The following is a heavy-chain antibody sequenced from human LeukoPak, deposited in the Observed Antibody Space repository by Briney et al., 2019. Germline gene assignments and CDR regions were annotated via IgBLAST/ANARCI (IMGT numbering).Heavy chain of an antibody. V-gene: IGHV4-39*01. J-gene: IGHJ5*02. Sequence: SETLSLTCTVSGGSISSSSYYWGWIRQPPGKGLEWIGSIYYSGSTYYNPSLKSRVTISVDTSKNQFSLRLSSVTAADTAVYYCARQTPTTDNWFDPWGQGTLVTVSS. CDR2: IYYSGST. CDR1: GGSISSSSYY. D-gene: IGHD4-17*01. CDR3: ARQTPTTDNWFDP.